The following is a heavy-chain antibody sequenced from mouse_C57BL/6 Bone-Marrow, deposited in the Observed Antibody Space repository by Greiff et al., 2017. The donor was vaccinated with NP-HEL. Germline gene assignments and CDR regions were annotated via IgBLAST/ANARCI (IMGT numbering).Heavy chain of an antibody. CDR3: ARSGYDYEWFAY. CDR1: GYTFTSYW. Sequence: VQLQQSGAELVKPGASVKMSCKASGYTFTSYWITWVKQRPGQGLEWIGDIYPGSGSTYYNEKFKSKATLTVDTSSSTAYMQLSSLTSEDSAVYYCARSGYDYEWFAYWGQGTLVTVSA. D-gene: IGHD2-4*01. J-gene: IGHJ3*01. CDR2: IYPGSGST. V-gene: IGHV1-55*01.